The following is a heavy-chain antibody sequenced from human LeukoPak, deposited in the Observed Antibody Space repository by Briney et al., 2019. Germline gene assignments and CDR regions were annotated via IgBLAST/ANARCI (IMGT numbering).Heavy chain of an antibody. CDR2: IYYSGST. V-gene: IGHV4-30-4*08. Sequence: SQTLSLTCTVSGGSISSGDYYWSWIRQPPGKGLEWIGYIYYSGSTYYNPSLKSRVTISVDTSKNQFSLKLSSVTAADTAVYYCARELRYCCGGSCYDYYYYYYMDVWGKGTTVTVSS. CDR3: ARELRYCCGGSCYDYYYYYYMDV. D-gene: IGHD2-15*01. J-gene: IGHJ6*03. CDR1: GGSISSGDYY.